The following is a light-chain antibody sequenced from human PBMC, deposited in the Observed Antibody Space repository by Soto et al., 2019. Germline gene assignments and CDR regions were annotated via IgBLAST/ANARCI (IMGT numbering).Light chain of an antibody. V-gene: IGKV1-33*01. CDR2: DAS. CDR3: QQYDNLPLT. J-gene: IGKJ4*01. Sequence: DIQMTQSPSSLSASVGDRVTITCQASQDIRKYLNWYQQKPGIAPKLLIYDASNLETGVPSRFSESGSGTDFTFTISSLQPEDIAIYYCQQYDNLPLTFGGGTKVEIK. CDR1: QDIRKY.